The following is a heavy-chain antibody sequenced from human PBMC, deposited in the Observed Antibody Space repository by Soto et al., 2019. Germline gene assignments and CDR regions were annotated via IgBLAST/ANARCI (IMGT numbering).Heavy chain of an antibody. J-gene: IGHJ4*02. CDR1: GFTFSSYA. CDR2: ISYDGSNK. D-gene: IGHD1-26*01. V-gene: IGHV3-30-3*01. Sequence: QVQLVESGGGVVQPGRSLRLSCAASGFTFSSYAMHWVRQAPGKGLEWVAVISYDGSNKYYADSVKGRFTISRANSKNTLYLKMNSLRAEHTAVYYCARDLREWERLPPGFGLDYWGQGTLVTVSS. CDR3: ARDLREWERLPPGFGLDY.